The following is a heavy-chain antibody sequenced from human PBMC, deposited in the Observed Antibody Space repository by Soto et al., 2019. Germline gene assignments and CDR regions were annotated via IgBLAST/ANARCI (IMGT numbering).Heavy chain of an antibody. Sequence: SETLSLTCTVSGGSISSGDYYCSWIRQPPGKGLEWIGYIYYSGSTYYNPSLKSRVTISVDTSKNQFSLKLSSVTAADTAVYYCARGRDDFWSGYYGYGMDVWGQGTTVTV. V-gene: IGHV4-30-4*01. D-gene: IGHD3-3*01. CDR3: ARGRDDFWSGYYGYGMDV. CDR1: GGSISSGDYY. CDR2: IYYSGST. J-gene: IGHJ6*02.